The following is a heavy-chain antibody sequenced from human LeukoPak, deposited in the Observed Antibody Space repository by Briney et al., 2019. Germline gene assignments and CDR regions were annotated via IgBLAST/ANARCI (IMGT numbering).Heavy chain of an antibody. Sequence: GSLLLSCAASGFTFSSYAMTWVRQAPGKGLELVSAISGSGDSTYYADSVKGRFTLSRDNSKNTLYLQMDSLRAEDSAVYYCAKVMGPHYFDTSGSSRAFDWWGQGTLVSVSS. CDR2: ISGSGDST. CDR1: GFTFSSYA. CDR3: AKVMGPHYFDTSGSSRAFDW. V-gene: IGHV3-23*01. J-gene: IGHJ4*02. D-gene: IGHD3-22*01.